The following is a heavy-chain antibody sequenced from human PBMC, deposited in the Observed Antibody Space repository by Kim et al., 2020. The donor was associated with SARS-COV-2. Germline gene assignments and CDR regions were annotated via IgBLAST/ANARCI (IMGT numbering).Heavy chain of an antibody. J-gene: IGHJ4*02. CDR3: ARGRKGRLYYYGSSSGGLDY. V-gene: IGHV4-34*01. CDR2: INHSGST. CDR1: GGSFSGYY. Sequence: SETLSLTCAVYGGSFSGYYWSWIRQPPGKGLEWIGEINHSGSTNYNPSLKSRVTISVDTSKNQFSLKLSSVTAADTAVYYCARGRKGRLYYYGSSSGGLDYWGQGTLVTVSS. D-gene: IGHD3-10*01.